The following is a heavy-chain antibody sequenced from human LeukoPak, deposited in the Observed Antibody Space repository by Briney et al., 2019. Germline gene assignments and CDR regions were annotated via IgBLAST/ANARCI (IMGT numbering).Heavy chain of an antibody. CDR3: ARDYSGSYYYVYFQH. V-gene: IGHV1-18*01. CDR1: GYTFTSYG. D-gene: IGHD1-26*01. J-gene: IGHJ1*01. Sequence: ASVKVSCKASGYTFTSYGISWVRQAPGQGLEWMGWISAYNGNTNYAQKLQGRGTMTTDASTSTAYMELRSLRSDDTAVYYCARDYSGSYYYVYFQHWGQGTLVTVSS. CDR2: ISAYNGNT.